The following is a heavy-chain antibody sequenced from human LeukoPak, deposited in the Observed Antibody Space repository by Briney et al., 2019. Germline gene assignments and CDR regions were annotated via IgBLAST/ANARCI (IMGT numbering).Heavy chain of an antibody. D-gene: IGHD3-3*01. CDR1: GFTFDDYG. CDR2: ISWNSGSI. J-gene: IGHJ4*02. V-gene: IGHV3-9*01. CDR3: AKVEGFWSGYYFY. Sequence: GGSLRLSCAASGFTFDDYGMHWVRQAPGKGLEWVSGISWNSGSIDYADSVKGRFTISRGNAKNSLYLQMNSLRPEDTALYYCAKVEGFWSGYYFYWGQGTLVTVSS.